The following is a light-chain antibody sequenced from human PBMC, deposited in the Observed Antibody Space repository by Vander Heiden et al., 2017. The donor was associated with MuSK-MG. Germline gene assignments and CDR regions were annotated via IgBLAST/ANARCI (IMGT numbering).Light chain of an antibody. CDR1: QSISSW. J-gene: IGKJ1*01. CDR2: DAS. Sequence: DIQMTQSPSTLSASVGDRVTITCRASQSISSWLDWYQQKPGKAPKLLIYDASSLESGVPLRFSGSGSGTEFTLTISSLQPDDFATYYCQQDNSYWTFGQGTKVEIK. CDR3: QQDNSYWT. V-gene: IGKV1-5*01.